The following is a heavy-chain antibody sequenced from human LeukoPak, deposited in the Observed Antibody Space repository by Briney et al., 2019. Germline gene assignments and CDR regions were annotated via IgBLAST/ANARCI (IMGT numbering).Heavy chain of an antibody. V-gene: IGHV1-69*05. D-gene: IGHD3-3*01. Sequence: ASVKVSCKASGGTFSGYAISWVRQAPGQGLEWMGGIIPIFGTANYAQKFQGRVTITTDESTSTAYMELSSLRSEDTAVYYCASQRITIFGVVPRDYYYYMDVWGKGTTVTVSS. CDR2: IIPIFGTA. CDR3: ASQRITIFGVVPRDYYYYMDV. J-gene: IGHJ6*03. CDR1: GGTFSGYA.